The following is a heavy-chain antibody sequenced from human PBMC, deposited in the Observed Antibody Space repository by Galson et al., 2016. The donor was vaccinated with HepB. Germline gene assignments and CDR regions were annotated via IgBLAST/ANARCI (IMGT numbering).Heavy chain of an antibody. CDR3: AHSPDYGDYEGAFNF. V-gene: IGHV2-5*01. CDR1: GFSMSTDGVG. Sequence: PALVKPTQTLTLTCTLSGFSMSTDGVGVGWIRQPPGKALEWRALIYWKGTKRFSPSLRNRLSVTTDTSRNQVVLTMTDMDPVDTATYYCAHSPDYGDYEGAFNFWGQGTMVTVSS. J-gene: IGHJ3*01. CDR2: IYWKGTK. D-gene: IGHD4-17*01.